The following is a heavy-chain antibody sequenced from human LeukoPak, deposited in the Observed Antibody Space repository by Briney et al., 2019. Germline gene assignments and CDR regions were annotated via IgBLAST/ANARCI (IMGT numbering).Heavy chain of an antibody. CDR2: INSDGSST. D-gene: IGHD3-10*01. J-gene: IGHJ4*02. CDR3: GKDRGFGQFLWGNDY. V-gene: IGHV3-74*01. Sequence: GGSLRLSCAASGFTFSSYWMHWVRQAPGKGLVWVSRINSDGSSTSYADSVKGRFTISRDNAKNTLYLQMNSLRAEDTAVYYCGKDRGFGQFLWGNDYWGQGTLVTVSS. CDR1: GFTFSSYW.